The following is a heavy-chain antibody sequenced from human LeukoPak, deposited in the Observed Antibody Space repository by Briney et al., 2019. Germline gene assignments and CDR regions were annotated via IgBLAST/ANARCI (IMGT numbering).Heavy chain of an antibody. V-gene: IGHV4-59*01. Sequence: SETLSLTCTVSGGSISSYYWSWLRQPPGKGLEWIGYIYCSGGTNYNTSLTSRVTISVDTSKNQFSLKLSSVTAADTAVYYCARALKGADYYYYYMDVWGKGTTVTVSS. J-gene: IGHJ6*03. CDR2: IYCSGGT. CDR1: GGSISSYY. CDR3: ARALKGADYYYYYMDV. D-gene: IGHD1-26*01.